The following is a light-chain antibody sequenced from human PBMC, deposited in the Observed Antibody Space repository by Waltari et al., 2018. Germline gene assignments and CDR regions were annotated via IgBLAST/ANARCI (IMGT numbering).Light chain of an antibody. CDR2: EDS. J-gene: IGLJ7*01. V-gene: IGLV1-51*02. CDR3: GTWDSSLSGAV. CDR1: SSNRGNNY. Sequence: QSVLTQPPSVSAAPGQRVTISCSGGSSNRGNNYVSWYRQFPGPAPKLLIYEDSERPSGIPGRFSGSKSGTSATLDIPGLQAGDEADYYCGTWDSSLSGAVFGGGTHLTVL.